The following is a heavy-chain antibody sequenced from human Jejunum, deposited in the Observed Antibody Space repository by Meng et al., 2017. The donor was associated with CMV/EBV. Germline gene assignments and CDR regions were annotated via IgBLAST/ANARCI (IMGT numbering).Heavy chain of an antibody. CDR3: ARVEVGITSGDY. J-gene: IGHJ4*02. D-gene: IGHD1-26*01. CDR1: GYTFGSYG. Sequence: QVHLLQSGPEVKKPGASVRVSCKASGYTFGSYGICWVRQAPGQGLEWMGWISGYNGDTNYAQTLQGRVTMTTDTSTSTAYMELRSLRPDDTAVYYCARVEVGITSGDYWGQGTLVTVSS. CDR2: ISGYNGDT. V-gene: IGHV1-18*01.